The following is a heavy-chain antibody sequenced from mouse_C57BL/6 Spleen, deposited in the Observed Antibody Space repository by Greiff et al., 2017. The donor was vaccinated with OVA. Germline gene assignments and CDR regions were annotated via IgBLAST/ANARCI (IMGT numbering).Heavy chain of an antibody. D-gene: IGHD1-1*01. J-gene: IGHJ2*01. CDR1: GYTFTSYW. Sequence: QVQLQQPGAELVKPGASVKLSCKASGYTFTSYWMHWVKQRPGQGLEWIGMIHPNSGSTNYNEKFKSKATLTVDKSSSTAYMQLSSLTSEDSAVDYCARSGITPYFDYWGQGTTLTVSS. CDR3: ARSGITPYFDY. CDR2: IHPNSGST. V-gene: IGHV1-64*01.